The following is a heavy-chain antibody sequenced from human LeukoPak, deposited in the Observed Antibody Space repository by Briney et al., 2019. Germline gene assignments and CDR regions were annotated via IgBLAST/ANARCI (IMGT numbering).Heavy chain of an antibody. CDR3: ARDSIAARRSDY. Sequence: SETLSLTCTVSGGSISSSSYYWGWLRQPPGKGLEWIGSIYYSGSTYYNPSLKSRVTISVDTSKNQFSLKLSSVTAADTAVYYCARDSIAARRSDYWGQGTLVTVSS. V-gene: IGHV4-39*07. J-gene: IGHJ4*02. D-gene: IGHD6-6*01. CDR2: IYYSGST. CDR1: GGSISSSSYY.